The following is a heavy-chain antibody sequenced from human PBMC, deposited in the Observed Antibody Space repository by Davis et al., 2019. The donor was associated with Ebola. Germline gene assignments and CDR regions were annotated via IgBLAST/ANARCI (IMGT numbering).Heavy chain of an antibody. Sequence: ASVKVSCKASGYTFTGYYMHWVRQAPGQGLEWMGWINPNSGGTNYAQKFQGWVTMTRDTSISTAYMELSRLRSDDTAVYYCARGGGIGYYYYGMDVWGQGTTVTVSS. CDR3: ARGGGIGYYYYGMDV. CDR2: INPNSGGT. CDR1: GYTFTGYY. J-gene: IGHJ6*02. V-gene: IGHV1-2*04. D-gene: IGHD1-26*01.